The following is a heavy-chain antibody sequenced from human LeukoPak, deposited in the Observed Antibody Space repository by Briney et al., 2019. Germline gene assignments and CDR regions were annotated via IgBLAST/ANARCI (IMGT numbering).Heavy chain of an antibody. CDR3: ARDEDYGISVNVDY. CDR2: ISTYNGNT. V-gene: IGHV1-18*01. J-gene: IGHJ4*02. CDR1: GYSFVLYG. D-gene: IGHD4-17*01. Sequence: ASVKVSCKASGYSFVLYGISRVRQAPGQGPEWMGWISTYNGNTKYAQKFQGRVTMTTDTSTSTAYMELRSLRSDDTAVYYCARDEDYGISVNVDYWGQGTLVTVSS.